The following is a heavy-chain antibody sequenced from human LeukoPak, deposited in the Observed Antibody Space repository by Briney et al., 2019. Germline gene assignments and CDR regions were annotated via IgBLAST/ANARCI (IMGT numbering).Heavy chain of an antibody. V-gene: IGHV3-7*04. CDR3: ERGQNALYCSGTTCYWGYFDY. D-gene: IGHD2-2*01. CDR1: GFTFRSYW. CDR2: TRQEGSEK. J-gene: IGHJ4*02. Sequence: GGSLRLSCAASGFTFRSYWMTWGRQAPGKGLEWVASTRQEGSEKYYVDSVKGRFTISRDNAKNSLYLQMNSMRAAATAVYYCERGQNALYCSGTTCYWGYFDYWGQGTLVTVSS.